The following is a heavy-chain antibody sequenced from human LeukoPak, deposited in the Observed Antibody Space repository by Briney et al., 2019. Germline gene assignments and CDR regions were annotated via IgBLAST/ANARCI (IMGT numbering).Heavy chain of an antibody. J-gene: IGHJ4*02. CDR3: ARPAVAGLRAGGYDY. Sequence: GGSLRLSCAASGFSFSSYWMHWVRQAPGKGLVWVSRISSDGSIINYADSVKGRFTISRDNAKNTLYLQMNSLRVEDTAVYYCARPAVAGLRAGGYDYWGPGTLVTVSS. CDR2: ISSDGSII. CDR1: GFSFSSYW. D-gene: IGHD6-19*01. V-gene: IGHV3-74*01.